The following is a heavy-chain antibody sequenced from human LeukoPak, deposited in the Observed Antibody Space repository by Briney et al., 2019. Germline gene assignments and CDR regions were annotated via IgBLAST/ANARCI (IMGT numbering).Heavy chain of an antibody. CDR3: AKDSITPFDY. CDR2: ISGSGGRT. D-gene: IGHD3-10*01. V-gene: IGHV3-23*01. J-gene: IGHJ4*02. Sequence: GGSLRLSCAASGFTFSSYAMSWVRQAPGKGLEGVSAISGSGGRTYDADSVKGRFTISRDNSKNTLYQQMNSVRAEDTAVYYCAKDSITPFDYWGQGTLDTVSS. CDR1: GFTFSSYA.